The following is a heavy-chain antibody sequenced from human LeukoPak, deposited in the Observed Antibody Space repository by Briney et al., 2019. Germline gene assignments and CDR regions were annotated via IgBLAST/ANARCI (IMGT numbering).Heavy chain of an antibody. CDR1: GFTFSSYS. Sequence: NPGGSLRLSCAASGFTFSSYSMNWVRQAPEKGLEWVSSISSSSIYIYYADSVKGRFTISRDNAKNSLYLQMNSLRAEDTAVYYCAMATVTTREGYFDYWGQGTLSPSPQ. D-gene: IGHD4-11*01. CDR3: AMATVTTREGYFDY. J-gene: IGHJ4*02. CDR2: ISSSSIYI. V-gene: IGHV3-21*01.